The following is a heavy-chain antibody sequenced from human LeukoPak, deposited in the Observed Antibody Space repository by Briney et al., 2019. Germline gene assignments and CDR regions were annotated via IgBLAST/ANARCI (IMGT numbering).Heavy chain of an antibody. J-gene: IGHJ3*02. CDR1: GGSVDSGSYY. V-gene: IGHV4-39*07. D-gene: IGHD6-6*01. CDR2: IYYSGDT. Sequence: SETLSLTCTVSGGSVDSGSYYWGWIRQSPGKGLEWIGSIYYSGDTYYNPSLKSRVTISVDTSKNQFSLKLSSVTAADTAVYYCARDGVAARPGGAFDIWGQGTMVTVSS. CDR3: ARDGVAARPGGAFDI.